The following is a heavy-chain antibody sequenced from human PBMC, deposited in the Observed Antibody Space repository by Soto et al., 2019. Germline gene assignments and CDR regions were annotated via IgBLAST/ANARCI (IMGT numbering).Heavy chain of an antibody. D-gene: IGHD5-18*01. CDR3: ARAKEGYSYGLSYYYGMDV. CDR2: IYSGGST. Sequence: EVPLVESGGGLIQPGGSLRLSCAASGFTVSSNYMSWVRQAPGKGLEWVSVIYSGGSTYYADSVKGRFTISRDNSKNTLYLQMNSLRAEDTAVYYCARAKEGYSYGLSYYYGMDVWGQGTTVTVSS. J-gene: IGHJ6*02. CDR1: GFTVSSNY. V-gene: IGHV3-53*01.